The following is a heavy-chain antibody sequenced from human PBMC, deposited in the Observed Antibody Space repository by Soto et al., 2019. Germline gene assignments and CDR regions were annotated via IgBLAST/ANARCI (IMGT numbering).Heavy chain of an antibody. CDR1: GGSISSYY. D-gene: IGHD2-2*01. CDR3: ARRLSDIVVVPAAIGWFDP. Sequence: TSETLSLTCTVSGGSISSYYWSWIRQPPGKGLEWIGYIYYSGSTNYNPSLKSRVTISVDTSKNQFSLKLSSVTAADTAVYYCARRLSDIVVVPAAIGWFDPWGQGTLVTVSS. CDR2: IYYSGST. V-gene: IGHV4-59*08. J-gene: IGHJ5*02.